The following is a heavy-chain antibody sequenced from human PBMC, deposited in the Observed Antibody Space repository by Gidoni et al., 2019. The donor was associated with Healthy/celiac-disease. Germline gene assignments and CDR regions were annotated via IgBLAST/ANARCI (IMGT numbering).Heavy chain of an antibody. CDR1: GGTFSSYA. CDR3: AREGRSGYDPDYYYYYGMDV. Sequence: QVQLVQSGAEVKKPGSSVKVSCKASGGTFSSYAISWVRQAPGQGLEWMGRIIPILGIANYAQKFQGRVTITADKSTSTAYMELSSLRSEDTAVYYCAREGRSGYDPDYYYYYGMDVWGQGTTVTVSS. CDR2: IIPILGIA. V-gene: IGHV1-69*04. J-gene: IGHJ6*02. D-gene: IGHD5-12*01.